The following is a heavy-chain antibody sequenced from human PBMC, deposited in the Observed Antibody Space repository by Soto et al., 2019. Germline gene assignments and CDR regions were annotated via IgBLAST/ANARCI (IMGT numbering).Heavy chain of an antibody. CDR3: ARVESKYYFDY. CDR1: GGSVSSGSYY. Sequence: QVQLQESGPGQVKPSETLSLTCTVSGGSVSSGSYYWSWIRQPPGKGLEWIGYIYYSGSTNYNPSLKSRVTISVDTSKNQFSLKLSSVTAADTAVYYCARVESKYYFDYWGQGTLVTVSS. J-gene: IGHJ4*02. V-gene: IGHV4-61*01. CDR2: IYYSGST.